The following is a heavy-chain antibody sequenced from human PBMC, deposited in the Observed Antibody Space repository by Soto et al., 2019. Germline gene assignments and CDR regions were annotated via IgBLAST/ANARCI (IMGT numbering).Heavy chain of an antibody. Sequence: QVQLQESGPGLVKPSETLSLTCSVSGDSLNSYYWSWIRQSPGKGLEWLGYIYYSGDTKYNPSLQSRISISVETTENQFSLRLSSVTAADTAVYFCARDRNKLWKNDAFDIWGQGTMVTVSS. V-gene: IGHV4-59*01. CDR3: ARDRNKLWKNDAFDI. J-gene: IGHJ3*02. CDR2: IYYSGDT. D-gene: IGHD1-1*01. CDR1: GDSLNSYY.